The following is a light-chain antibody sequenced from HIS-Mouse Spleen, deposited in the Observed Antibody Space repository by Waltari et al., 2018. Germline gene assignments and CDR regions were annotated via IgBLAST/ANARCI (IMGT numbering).Light chain of an antibody. CDR2: AAS. J-gene: IGKJ1*01. CDR3: QQLNSYPPT. V-gene: IGKV1-9*01. Sequence: DIQLTQSPSFLSASVGDRVTITCRASQGISRYLAWYQQKPGKAPKLLIYAASTLQRGVPSRFIGSGAGPDFTLTISSLQPEDFATYYGQQLNSYPPTCGQGTKVEIK. CDR1: QGISRY.